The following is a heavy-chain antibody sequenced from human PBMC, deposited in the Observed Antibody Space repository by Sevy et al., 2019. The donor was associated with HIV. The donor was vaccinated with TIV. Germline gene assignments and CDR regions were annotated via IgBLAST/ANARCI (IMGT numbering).Heavy chain of an antibody. V-gene: IGHV4-4*07. CDR1: GGSISSYY. Sequence: SETLSLTRTVSGGSISSYYWSWIRQPAGKGLEWIGRIYTSGSTNYNPSLKSRVTMSVDTSKNQFSLKLSSVTAADTAVYYCARDMGCSSTSCLPGYYYGMDVWGQGTTVTVSS. CDR3: ARDMGCSSTSCLPGYYYGMDV. CDR2: IYTSGST. D-gene: IGHD2-2*01. J-gene: IGHJ6*02.